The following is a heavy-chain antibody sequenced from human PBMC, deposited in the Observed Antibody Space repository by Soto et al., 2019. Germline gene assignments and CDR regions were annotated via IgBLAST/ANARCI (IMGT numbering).Heavy chain of an antibody. CDR3: ARDISFGVVTTFDY. Sequence: ASVKVSCKASGYTFTGYYMHWLRQAPGQGLEWMGWINPNSGGTNYAQKFQGWVTMTRDTSISTAYMELSRLRSDDTAVYYCARDISFGVVTTFDYWGQGTLVTVSS. D-gene: IGHD3-3*01. J-gene: IGHJ4*02. CDR2: INPNSGGT. V-gene: IGHV1-2*04. CDR1: GYTFTGYY.